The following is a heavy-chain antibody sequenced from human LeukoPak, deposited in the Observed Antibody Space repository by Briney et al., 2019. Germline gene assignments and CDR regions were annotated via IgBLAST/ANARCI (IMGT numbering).Heavy chain of an antibody. J-gene: IGHJ4*02. CDR3: ARESRLGYYVN. D-gene: IGHD2-2*01. V-gene: IGHV4-59*01. Sequence: SETLSLTCTLSGDSISRFYWSWIRQPPGEGVEWIGYIYYSGSTIYNPSLKSRVPLSVDTSKHQFSLNLSSVTAGDTAVYYCARESRLGYYVNWGQGTLVTVSS. CDR1: GDSISRFY. CDR2: IYYSGST.